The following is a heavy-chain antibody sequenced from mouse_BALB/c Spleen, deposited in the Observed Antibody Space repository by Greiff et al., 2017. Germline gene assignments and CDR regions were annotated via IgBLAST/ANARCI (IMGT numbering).Heavy chain of an antibody. CDR3: ARIGLGRNYYAMDY. D-gene: IGHD4-1*01. V-gene: IGHV5-17*02. Sequence: EVKLVESGGGLVQPGGSRKLSCAASGFTFSSFGMHWVRQAPEKGLEWVAYISSGSSTIYYADTVKGRFTISRDNPKNTLFLQMTSLRSEDTAMYYCARIGLGRNYYAMDYWGQGTSVTVSS. CDR1: GFTFSSFG. J-gene: IGHJ4*01. CDR2: ISSGSSTI.